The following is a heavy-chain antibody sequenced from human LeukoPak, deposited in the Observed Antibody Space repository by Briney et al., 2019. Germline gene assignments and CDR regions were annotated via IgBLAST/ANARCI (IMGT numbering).Heavy chain of an antibody. CDR3: AWYGVTHGLDV. Sequence: GGSLRLSCAASGFSLSRMSWVRQAPGPGMEWVANINQDGSDKYYVDSVMGRFTISKDNAKNSVYLQMNSLRPEDTAIYYCAWYGVTHGLDVWGQGTTVTVSS. V-gene: IGHV3-7*01. CDR2: INQDGSDK. D-gene: IGHD3-10*01. J-gene: IGHJ6*02. CDR1: GFSLSR.